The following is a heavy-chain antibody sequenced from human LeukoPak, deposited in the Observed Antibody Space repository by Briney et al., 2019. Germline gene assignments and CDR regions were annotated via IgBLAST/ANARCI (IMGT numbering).Heavy chain of an antibody. V-gene: IGHV1-18*01. D-gene: IGHD1-26*01. CDR2: ISAYNGNT. CDR3: ARDLPYSRSYWGTFDY. CDR1: GYTFTSYG. J-gene: IGHJ4*02. Sequence: ASVKVSCKASGYTFTSYGISWVRQAPGQGLEWMGWISAYNGNTNYAQKLQGRVTMTTDTSTSTAYMELRSLRSDDTAVYYCARDLPYSRSYWGTFDYWGRGTLVTVSS.